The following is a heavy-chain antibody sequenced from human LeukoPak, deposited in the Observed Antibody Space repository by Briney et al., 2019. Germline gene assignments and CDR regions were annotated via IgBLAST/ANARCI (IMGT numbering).Heavy chain of an antibody. CDR1: GYTFTSYG. CDR3: ARYYDILTGYSHPFDY. V-gene: IGHV1-18*01. Sequence: ASVTVSCKASGYTFTSYGINWLRQAPGQGLEGMGWISAYNGNTNSVQKFQGRVTMTTDTSTSTAYMELRSLRSDDTAVYYCARYYDILTGYSHPFDYWGQGTLVTVSS. J-gene: IGHJ4*02. D-gene: IGHD3-9*01. CDR2: ISAYNGNT.